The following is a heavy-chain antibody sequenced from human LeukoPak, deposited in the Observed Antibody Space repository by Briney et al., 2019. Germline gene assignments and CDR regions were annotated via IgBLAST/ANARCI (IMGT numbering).Heavy chain of an antibody. CDR1: GGTFSSYA. V-gene: IGHV1-69*01. CDR3: ARDPITVTTGGRYYYYGMGV. Sequence: GSSVKVSCKASGGTFSSYAISWVRQAPGQGLEWMGGIIPIFGTANYAQKFQGRVTITADESTSTAYMELSSLRSEDTAVYYCARDPITVTTGGRYYYYGMGVWGKGTTVTVSS. CDR2: IIPIFGTA. J-gene: IGHJ6*04. D-gene: IGHD4-11*01.